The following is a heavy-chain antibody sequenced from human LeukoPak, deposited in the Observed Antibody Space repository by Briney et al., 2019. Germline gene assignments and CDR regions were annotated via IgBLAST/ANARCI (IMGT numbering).Heavy chain of an antibody. D-gene: IGHD2-2*01. J-gene: IGHJ4*02. Sequence: PSETLSLTCSVSGGSITSGTYYWGWIRQPPGKGLEWIGSFYSSGSTYYNPSLKSRVTISVDTSKNQFSLKLTSVTAADTAVYYCVLMPGYWGQGTLVTVSS. CDR2: FYSSGST. CDR1: GGSITSGTYY. CDR3: VLMPGY. V-gene: IGHV4-39*01.